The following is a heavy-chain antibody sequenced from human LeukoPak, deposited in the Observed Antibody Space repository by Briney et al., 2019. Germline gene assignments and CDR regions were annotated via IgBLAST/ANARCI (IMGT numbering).Heavy chain of an antibody. V-gene: IGHV4-61*08. Sequence: PSETLSLTCTVSGGSISSGGYYWSWIRQHPGKGLEWIGYIYYSGSTNYNPSLKSRVTISIDTSKNQFSLKLSSVTAADTAVHYCARENVGYDYWGQGTLVTVSS. CDR2: IYYSGST. D-gene: IGHD1-26*01. CDR1: GGSISSGGYY. J-gene: IGHJ4*02. CDR3: ARENVGYDY.